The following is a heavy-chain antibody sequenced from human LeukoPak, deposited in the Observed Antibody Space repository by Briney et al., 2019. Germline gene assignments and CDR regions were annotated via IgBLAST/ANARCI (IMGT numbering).Heavy chain of an antibody. V-gene: IGHV1-2*02. CDR1: GYTFTGYY. Sequence: ASVKVSCKASGYTFTGYYMHWVRQAPGQGLEWRGWINPNSGGTNYAQKFQGRVTMTRGTSISTAYMELSRLRSDDTAVYYCARDSGSYFGGSYFDYWGQGTLVTVSS. CDR2: INPNSGGT. J-gene: IGHJ4*02. D-gene: IGHD1-26*01. CDR3: ARDSGSYFGGSYFDY.